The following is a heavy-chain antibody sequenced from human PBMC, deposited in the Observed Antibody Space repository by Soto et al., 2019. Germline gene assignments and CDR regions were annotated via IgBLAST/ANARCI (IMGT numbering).Heavy chain of an antibody. V-gene: IGHV2-5*02. CDR2: VYWDDSK. Sequence: QITLNESGPTLVKPTQTLTLTCTFSGFSLSTRDVGVGWIRQPPGEALEWLGVVYWDDSKTYSPSLESRLTSPKDPSKNQVVLRRTKMDPVDTATYYCAHCRGGVASFWGQGTLVTVSS. CDR3: AHCRGGVASF. J-gene: IGHJ4*02. D-gene: IGHD2-2*01. CDR1: GFSLSTRDVG.